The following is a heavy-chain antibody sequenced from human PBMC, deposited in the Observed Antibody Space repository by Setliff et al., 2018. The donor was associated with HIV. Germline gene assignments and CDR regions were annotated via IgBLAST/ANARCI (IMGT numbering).Heavy chain of an antibody. V-gene: IGHV3-48*04. Sequence: GSLRLSCSASGFNFKTYGMTRVRQAPGKGLDWVAHIGSSNHGIHYTASVQGRFTVSRDNANNLLFLQMNNLRAEDTAVYYCASFYGDYGYWGHGTLVTVSS. J-gene: IGHJ4*01. CDR3: ASFYGDYGY. D-gene: IGHD3-10*01. CDR1: GFNFKTYG. CDR2: IGSSNHGI.